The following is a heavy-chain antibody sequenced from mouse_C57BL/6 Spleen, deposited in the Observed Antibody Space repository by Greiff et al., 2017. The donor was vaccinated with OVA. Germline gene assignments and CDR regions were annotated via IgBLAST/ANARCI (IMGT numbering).Heavy chain of an antibody. CDR1: GFSFNTYA. J-gene: IGHJ2*01. V-gene: IGHV10-1*01. CDR2: IRSKSNNYAT. Sequence: DVQLVESGGGLVQPKGSLKLSCAASGFSFNTYAMNWVRQAPGKGLEWVARIRSKSNNYATYYADSVKDRFTISRDDSESMLYLQMNNLKTEDTAMYYCVRQIWDDYFDYWGQGTTLTVSS. CDR3: VRQIWDDYFDY. D-gene: IGHD4-1*01.